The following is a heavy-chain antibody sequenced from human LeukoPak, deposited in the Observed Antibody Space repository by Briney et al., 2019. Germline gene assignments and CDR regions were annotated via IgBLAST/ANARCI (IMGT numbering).Heavy chain of an antibody. Sequence: GGSLRLSCVVAGFTFSSYAMSWVRQAPGKGLGWVSGISGSGGSTYYADSVKGRFTISRDNTKNTLYLQMNSLRAEDTAVYYCAKDRHAPGRYCSSTSCFPFDSWGQGTLVTVSS. CDR2: ISGSGGST. D-gene: IGHD2-2*01. CDR3: AKDRHAPGRYCSSTSCFPFDS. CDR1: GFTFSSYA. J-gene: IGHJ5*01. V-gene: IGHV3-23*01.